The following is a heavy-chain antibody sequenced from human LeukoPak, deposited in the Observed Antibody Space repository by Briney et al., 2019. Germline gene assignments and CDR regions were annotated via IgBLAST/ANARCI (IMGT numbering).Heavy chain of an antibody. CDR1: GFSLATRGLG. V-gene: IGHV2-5*01. Sequence: SGPTLLQPTPTLTLTFTFSGFSLATRGLGMGWIRQPPVEAVEWLALIYWNEDKRYSPSLKTRLTIPQHTSKNQVLLTMTNMDPVDTATYYCALRPKAGLNWFDPWGQGTLVTVSS. J-gene: IGHJ5*02. CDR3: ALRPKAGLNWFDP. CDR2: IYWNEDK.